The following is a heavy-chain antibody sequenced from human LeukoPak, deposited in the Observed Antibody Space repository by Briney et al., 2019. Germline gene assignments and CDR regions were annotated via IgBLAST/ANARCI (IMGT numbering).Heavy chain of an antibody. Sequence: GGSLRLSCAASEFTFSTYEMNWVRQAPGKGLEWVSYISSVGSSKYYADSVKGRFTVSRDNAKNSLYLQMNSLRVEDTAVYYCAREPSSSSSSSFDYWGQGTLVTVSS. CDR3: AREPSSSSSSSFDY. CDR1: EFTFSTYE. V-gene: IGHV3-48*03. D-gene: IGHD6-6*01. J-gene: IGHJ4*02. CDR2: ISSVGSSK.